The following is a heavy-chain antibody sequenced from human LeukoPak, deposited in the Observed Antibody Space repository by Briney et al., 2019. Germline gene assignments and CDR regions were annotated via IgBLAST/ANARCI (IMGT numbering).Heavy chain of an antibody. V-gene: IGHV3-33*01. D-gene: IGHD6-19*01. CDR1: GFTFSSYG. J-gene: IGHJ4*02. Sequence: GGSLRLSCAASGFTFSSYGMHWVRQAPGKGLEWVAVIWYDGSNKYYADSVKGRFTISRDNSKNTLYLQMNSLRAEDTAVYYCARDSSSGWDPIDYWGQGTLATASS. CDR3: ARDSSSGWDPIDY. CDR2: IWYDGSNK.